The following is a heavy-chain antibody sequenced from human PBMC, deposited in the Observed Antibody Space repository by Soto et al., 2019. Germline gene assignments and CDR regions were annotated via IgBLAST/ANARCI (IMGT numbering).Heavy chain of an antibody. J-gene: IGHJ4*02. CDR1: GGSISSYY. Sequence: PSETLSLTCTVSGGSISSYYWSWIRQPPGKGLEWIGYIYYSGSTNYNPSLKSRVTISVDTSKNQFSLKLSSVTAADTAVYYRARGGWLQSPLDYWGQGTLVTVSS. CDR3: ARGGWLQSPLDY. V-gene: IGHV4-59*01. CDR2: IYYSGST. D-gene: IGHD5-12*01.